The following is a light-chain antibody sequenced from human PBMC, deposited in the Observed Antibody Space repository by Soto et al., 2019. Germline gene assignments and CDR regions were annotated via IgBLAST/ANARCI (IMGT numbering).Light chain of an antibody. Sequence: DIQITQSPSSLSASVGDRVTITCRASQSISSYLNWYQHKPGKAPKLLIYAASSLQSGVPSRFSGSGSGTDFTLTISSLQPEDFATYYCQQSYSTPWTFGQGTKVEIK. CDR2: AAS. J-gene: IGKJ1*01. CDR1: QSISSY. CDR3: QQSYSTPWT. V-gene: IGKV1-39*01.